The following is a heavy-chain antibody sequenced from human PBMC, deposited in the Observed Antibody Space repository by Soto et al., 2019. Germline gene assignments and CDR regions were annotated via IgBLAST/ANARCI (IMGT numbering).Heavy chain of an antibody. D-gene: IGHD5-18*01. CDR3: AQLPWKQLWPRAPVVN. CDR2: INHSGST. V-gene: IGHV4-34*01. J-gene: IGHJ4*02. Sequence: SETLSLTCAVYGGSFSGYYWTWIRQPPGTGLEWIGEINHSGSTNYNPSLKSRVTISVDTSKNQLVLTMTNMDPVDTATYYCAQLPWKQLWPRAPVVNWGQGTPVTVSS. CDR1: GGSFSGYY.